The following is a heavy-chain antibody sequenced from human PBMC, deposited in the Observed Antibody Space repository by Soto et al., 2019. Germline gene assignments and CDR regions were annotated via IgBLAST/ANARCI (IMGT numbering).Heavy chain of an antibody. Sequence: PGGSLRLSCAASGFTFSSYEMNWVRQAPGKGVEWVSYISSSGSTIYYADSVKGRFTISRDNAKNSLYLQMNSLRAEDTAVYYCATPYSSASGGWYYWGQGTLVTVSS. V-gene: IGHV3-48*03. CDR3: ATPYSSASGGWYY. D-gene: IGHD6-6*01. CDR2: ISSSGSTI. CDR1: GFTFSSYE. J-gene: IGHJ4*02.